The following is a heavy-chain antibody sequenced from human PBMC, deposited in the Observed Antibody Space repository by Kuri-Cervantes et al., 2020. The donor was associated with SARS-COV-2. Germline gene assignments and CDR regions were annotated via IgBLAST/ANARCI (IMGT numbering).Heavy chain of an antibody. Sequence: ASVKVSCKASGGTFSSYAISWVRQAPGQGLEWMGWMNPNSGNTGYAQKFQGRVTMTRNTSISTAYMELSSLRSDDTAVYYCASLDQVNWFDPWGQGTLVTVSS. CDR3: ASLDQVNWFDP. CDR2: MNPNSGNT. D-gene: IGHD3/OR15-3a*01. V-gene: IGHV1-8*02. CDR1: GGTFSSYA. J-gene: IGHJ5*02.